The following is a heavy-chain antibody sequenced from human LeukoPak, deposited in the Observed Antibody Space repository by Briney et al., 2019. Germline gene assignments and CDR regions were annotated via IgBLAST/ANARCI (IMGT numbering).Heavy chain of an antibody. CDR1: GFTLSSYA. CDR3: AKAFGHIVVVIALDY. J-gene: IGHJ4*02. CDR2: ISGSGGST. Sequence: GGSLRLSCAASGFTLSSYAMSWVRQAPGKGLEWVSAISGSGGSTYYADSVKGRFTISRDNSKNTLYLQMNSLRAEDTAVYYCAKAFGHIVVVIALDYWGQGTLVTVSS. D-gene: IGHD2-21*01. V-gene: IGHV3-23*01.